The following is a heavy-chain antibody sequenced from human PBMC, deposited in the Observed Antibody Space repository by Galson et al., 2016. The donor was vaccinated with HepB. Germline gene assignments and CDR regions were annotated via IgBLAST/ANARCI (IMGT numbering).Heavy chain of an antibody. CDR1: GGSFSGFY. Sequence: SETLSLTCAVYGGSFSGFYWSWIRQPPGEGLEWIGEINQSGTTNYNPSLKSRVTISVDTSKSQFSLKLSSVTAADTAVYSCARVCKYVRYFDWLLERYFDYWGQGTLVIVSS. V-gene: IGHV4-34*01. CDR2: INQSGTT. D-gene: IGHD3-9*01. CDR3: ARVCKYVRYFDWLLERYFDY. J-gene: IGHJ4*02.